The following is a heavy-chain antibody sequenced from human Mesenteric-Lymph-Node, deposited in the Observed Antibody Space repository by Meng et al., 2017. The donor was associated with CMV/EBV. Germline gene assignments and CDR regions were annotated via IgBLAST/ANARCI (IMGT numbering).Heavy chain of an antibody. J-gene: IGHJ3*02. V-gene: IGHV3-7*01. CDR3: ARAEGYRVGATPHDAFDI. CDR1: GFPFGSYW. CDR2: IKQDGSED. D-gene: IGHD1-26*01. Sequence: LSLTCAASGFPFGSYWMTWVRQAPGKGLEWVASIKQDGSEDHCVDSVKGRFTISRDKAKNSLYLQMNSLRAEDTAVYYCARAEGYRVGATPHDAFDIWGQGTMVTVSS.